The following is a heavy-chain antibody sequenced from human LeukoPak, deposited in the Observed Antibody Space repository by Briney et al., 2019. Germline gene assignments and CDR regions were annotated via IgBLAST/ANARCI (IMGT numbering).Heavy chain of an antibody. Sequence: PGGSLRLSCGASGFTFSSYGMHWVRQAPGKGLEWVAFIRYNGNNQYYADSVKGRFTISRDNSKNTLYLQMNSLRAEDTAVYYCARVPVGAANWFDPWGQGTLVTVSS. V-gene: IGHV3-30*02. CDR2: IRYNGNNQ. J-gene: IGHJ5*02. CDR3: ARVPVGAANWFDP. D-gene: IGHD1-26*01. CDR1: GFTFSSYG.